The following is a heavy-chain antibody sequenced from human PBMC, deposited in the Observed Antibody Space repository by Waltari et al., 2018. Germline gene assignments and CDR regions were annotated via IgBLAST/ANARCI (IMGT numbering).Heavy chain of an antibody. Sequence: EVQLVESGGGLIQLGGSLRLSCAASGFTVNSNYMGWGRKAPGKGMGWGSVSYSGGNTYNADAVKGRFSISRDDSRNTLFLQMDSLRADDTAVYYCVRVVGARVYWGQGTLVIVSS. V-gene: IGHV3-53*01. J-gene: IGHJ4*02. CDR2: SYSGGNT. CDR1: GFTVNSNY. D-gene: IGHD1-26*01. CDR3: VRVVGARVY.